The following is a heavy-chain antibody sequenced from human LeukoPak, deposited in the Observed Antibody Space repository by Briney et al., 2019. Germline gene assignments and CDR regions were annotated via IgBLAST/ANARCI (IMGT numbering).Heavy chain of an antibody. J-gene: IGHJ3*02. Sequence: GGSLRLSCAASGFTFSSYGMHWVRQAPGKGLEWVAVIWYAGSNKYYANSVKGRFTISRDNSKNTLYLQMNSLRAEDTAVYHCARDRTVTTDAFDIWGQGTMVTVSS. CDR3: ARDRTVTTDAFDI. CDR1: GFTFSSYG. D-gene: IGHD4-17*01. V-gene: IGHV3-33*01. CDR2: IWYAGSNK.